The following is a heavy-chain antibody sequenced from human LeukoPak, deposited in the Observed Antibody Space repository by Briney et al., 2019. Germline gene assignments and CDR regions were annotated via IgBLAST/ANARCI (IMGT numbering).Heavy chain of an antibody. CDR3: ARDLSAGAGTYYFDY. CDR1: GFTFSSHS. J-gene: IGHJ4*02. CDR2: ITSSSSYI. V-gene: IGHV3-21*01. D-gene: IGHD6-19*01. Sequence: GGSLPLSRAASGFTFSSHSMNYVRPPPGKGLEWVSSITSSSSYIYYAHSEKGRFTIARDNAKNSLYLQTNSLRAEDTAVYYCARDLSAGAGTYYFDYWGQGTLVTVSS.